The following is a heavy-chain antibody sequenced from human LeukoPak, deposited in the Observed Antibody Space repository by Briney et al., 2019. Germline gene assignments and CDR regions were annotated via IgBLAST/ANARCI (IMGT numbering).Heavy chain of an antibody. CDR2: IYYSGST. CDR3: ARTYSSGSWGYYYYMDV. J-gene: IGHJ6*03. Sequence: SETLSLTCSVSGYSISSGYYWSWIRQPPGKGLEWIGYIYYSGSTNYNPSLKSRVTISVDTSKNQFSLKLGSVTAADTAVYYCARTYSSGSWGYYYYMDVWGKGTTVTVSS. D-gene: IGHD6-19*01. CDR1: GYSISSGYY. V-gene: IGHV4-61*01.